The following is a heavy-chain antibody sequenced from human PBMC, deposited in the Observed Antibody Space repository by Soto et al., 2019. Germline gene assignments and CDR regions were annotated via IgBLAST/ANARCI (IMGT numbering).Heavy chain of an antibody. CDR1: IFTFSDYG. J-gene: IGHJ5*02. Sequence: QVHLVESGGGVVQVGKSLRLSCAASIFTFSDYGMDWVRQAPGKGLEWVAFISYDGTKELYADSLKGRFAISRDNSQNTLYLQMNSLRTEDTAVYYCAREGSSMIVVNNWFATWGQGTRVTVSS. D-gene: IGHD3-22*01. CDR2: ISYDGTKE. V-gene: IGHV3-30*03. CDR3: AREGSSMIVVNNWFAT.